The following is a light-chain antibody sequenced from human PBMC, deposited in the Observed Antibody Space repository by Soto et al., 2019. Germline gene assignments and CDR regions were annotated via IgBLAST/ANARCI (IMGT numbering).Light chain of an antibody. CDR2: RNN. Sequence: QAVVTQPPSASGTPGQRVTISCSGSSSNIGSNYVYSYQQHPGTAPKLLIYRNNQRPSGVPDRFSGSKSGTSAALAISGLLSEDEADYYCAAWDDSLSGWVFGGGTKLTVL. J-gene: IGLJ3*02. V-gene: IGLV1-47*01. CDR1: SSNIGSNY. CDR3: AAWDDSLSGWV.